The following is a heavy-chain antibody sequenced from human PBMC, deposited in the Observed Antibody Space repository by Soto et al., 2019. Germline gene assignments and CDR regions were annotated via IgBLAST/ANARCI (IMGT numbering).Heavy chain of an antibody. CDR3: ARVAGTVFVNYFAY. CDR2: IWYDENNK. D-gene: IGHD4-17*01. V-gene: IGHV3-33*01. J-gene: IGHJ4*02. Sequence: QVQLVESGGGVVQSGRSLRLSCAVSGFSLSSYGMHWVRQAPGKGLEWVALIWYDENNKYYADSVKGRFTISRDNSKNTLYLQMSSLRAEDTAVYYCARVAGTVFVNYFAYWGQGTLVTVSS. CDR1: GFSLSSYG.